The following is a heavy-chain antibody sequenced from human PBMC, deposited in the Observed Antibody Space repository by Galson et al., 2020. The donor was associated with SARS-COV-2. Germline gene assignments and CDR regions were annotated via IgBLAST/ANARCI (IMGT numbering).Heavy chain of an antibody. D-gene: IGHD3-22*01. Sequence: GGSMRLSCAASGLTFSSYGMHWVRKAPGKGLEWVAFIRYDGSNKYYADSVKGRFTISRDNSKNTLYLQMNSLRAEDTAVYYCAKEADYYDSSGYYVWGQGTLVTVSS. J-gene: IGHJ4*02. CDR3: AKEADYYDSSGYYV. V-gene: IGHV3-30*02. CDR1: GLTFSSYG. CDR2: IRYDGSNK.